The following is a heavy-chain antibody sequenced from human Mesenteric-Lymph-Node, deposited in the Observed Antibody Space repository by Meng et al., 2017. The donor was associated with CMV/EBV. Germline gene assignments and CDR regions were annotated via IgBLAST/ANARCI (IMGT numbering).Heavy chain of an antibody. J-gene: IGHJ4*02. CDR2: ITSSGSDT. CDR1: GLTFSSYW. V-gene: IGHV3-21*01. Sequence: GESLKISCAASGLTFSSYWMHWVRQAPGKGLVWVSSITSSGSDTYYSDSVRGRFTISRDNAKNSLSLQMNSLRAEDTAVYYCASLGFGYWGQGTLVTVSS. CDR3: ASLGFGY.